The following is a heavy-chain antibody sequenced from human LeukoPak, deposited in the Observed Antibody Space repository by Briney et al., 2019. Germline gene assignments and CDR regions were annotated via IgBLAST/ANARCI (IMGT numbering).Heavy chain of an antibody. CDR2: IYYSGNT. D-gene: IGHD5-18*01. CDR1: GGSTSSYY. V-gene: IGHV4-59*01. Sequence: SETLSLTCTVSGGSTSSYYWSWIRQPPGKGLEWIGYIYYSGNTNYNPSLKSRVTISVDTSKNQFSLKLSSVTAADTAIYYCARGYSYGSYYFDNWGQGTLVTASS. J-gene: IGHJ4*02. CDR3: ARGYSYGSYYFDN.